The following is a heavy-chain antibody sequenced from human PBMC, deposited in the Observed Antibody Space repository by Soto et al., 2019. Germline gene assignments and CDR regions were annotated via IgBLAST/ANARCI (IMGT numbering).Heavy chain of an antibody. Sequence: EVQLLESGGGLVQPGGSLRLSWSASGFTFSSYALTWVRQAPGTGPEWVSTISTTGDTTYYADSVKGRFTISRDTSKNTLFLRMNSLRAEDTAVYYCAKGSAYTYGFYGMDVWGQGTTVTVSS. CDR2: ISTTGDTT. CDR1: GFTFSSYA. V-gene: IGHV3-23*01. D-gene: IGHD5-18*01. CDR3: AKGSAYTYGFYGMDV. J-gene: IGHJ6*02.